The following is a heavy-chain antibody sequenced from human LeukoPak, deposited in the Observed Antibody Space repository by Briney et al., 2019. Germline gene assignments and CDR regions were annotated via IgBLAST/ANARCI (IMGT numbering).Heavy chain of an antibody. V-gene: IGHV1-18*01. D-gene: IGHD3-3*01. CDR1: GYTFTSYA. J-gene: IGHJ5*02. CDR2: ISAYNGNT. CDR3: ARDRYDCWSGYHSRAGWFDP. Sequence: GASVKVSCKASGYTFTSYAISWVRQAPGQGLEWMGWISAYNGNTNYAQKLQGRVTMTTDTSTSTAYMELRSLRSDDTAVYYCARDRYDCWSGYHSRAGWFDPWGQGTLVTVSS.